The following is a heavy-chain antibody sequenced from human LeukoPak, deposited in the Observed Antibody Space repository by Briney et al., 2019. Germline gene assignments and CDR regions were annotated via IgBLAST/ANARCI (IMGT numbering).Heavy chain of an antibody. V-gene: IGHV1-58*01. CDR3: AERGDLRVPYYYYGMDV. CDR2: IVVGSGNT. D-gene: IGHD3-10*01. Sequence: ASVKVFCKASGFTFTSSAVQRVRQARGQRLEGIGWIVVGSGNTNYAQKFQERVTITRDMSTSKAYMELSSLRSEDTAVYYCAERGDLRVPYYYYGMDVWGKGTTVTVSS. CDR1: GFTFTSSA. J-gene: IGHJ6*04.